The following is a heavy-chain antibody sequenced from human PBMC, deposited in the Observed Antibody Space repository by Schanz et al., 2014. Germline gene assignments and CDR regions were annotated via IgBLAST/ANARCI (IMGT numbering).Heavy chain of an antibody. J-gene: IGHJ6*02. Sequence: EVQLVESGGGLVQPGGSLRLSCAASGFTFRNYALSWVRQAPGKGLAWVSAISGSGGSTYYADSVKGRFTISRDNSKNTLYLQMDNLRVEDTAEYYCAREGITMVRGIIVPYYYYGMDVWGQGTTVTVSS. D-gene: IGHD3-10*01. CDR2: ISGSGGST. V-gene: IGHV3-23*04. CDR3: AREGITMVRGIIVPYYYYGMDV. CDR1: GFTFRNYA.